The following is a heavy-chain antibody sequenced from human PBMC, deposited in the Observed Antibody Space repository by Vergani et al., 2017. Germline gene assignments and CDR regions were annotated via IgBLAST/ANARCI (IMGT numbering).Heavy chain of an antibody. V-gene: IGHV4-61*02. CDR2: IHSSGTT. J-gene: IGHJ5*02. CDR3: ARDSWTSELRGVYWFDT. CDR1: GDSISRSHYY. D-gene: IGHD3-10*01. Sequence: QLQLQESGPGLVKPSETLSLSCRVSGDSISRSHYYWSWIRQPAGKGLEWIGRIHSSGTTNYNPSLKSRVTLSVDTSKNQLSLRMTSVTAADTAVYYCARDSWTSELRGVYWFDTWGQGTLVSVSS.